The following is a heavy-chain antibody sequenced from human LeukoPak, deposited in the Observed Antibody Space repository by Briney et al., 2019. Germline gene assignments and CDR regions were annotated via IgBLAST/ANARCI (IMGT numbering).Heavy chain of an antibody. J-gene: IGHJ5*02. V-gene: IGHV3-53*01. Sequence: GGSLRLSCAASGFTVSSSYVSWVRQAPGKGLEWVSVIYSGGSTYYADSVKGRFTISRDNSKNTLYLQMNSLRAEDTAIYYCAKYIYAEKGYYFGSGTNWFDPWGQGTLVTVSS. CDR3: AKYIYAEKGYYFGSGTNWFDP. CDR2: IYSGGST. CDR1: GFTVSSSY. D-gene: IGHD3-10*01.